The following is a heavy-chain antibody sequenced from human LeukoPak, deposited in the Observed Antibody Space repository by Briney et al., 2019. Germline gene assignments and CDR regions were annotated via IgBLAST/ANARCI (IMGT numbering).Heavy chain of an antibody. V-gene: IGHV3-73*01. CDR3: AKDGGASSGYFDY. CDR2: IRSKANGYAT. CDR1: GFTFSGSP. D-gene: IGHD3-22*01. Sequence: PGGSLRLSCAASGFTFSGSPMHWVRQASGKGLEWVGRIRSKANGYATAYAASVRGRFTISRDDSKNTAYLQMNSLKTEDTAVYYCAKDGGASSGYFDYWGQGTLVTVSS. J-gene: IGHJ4*02.